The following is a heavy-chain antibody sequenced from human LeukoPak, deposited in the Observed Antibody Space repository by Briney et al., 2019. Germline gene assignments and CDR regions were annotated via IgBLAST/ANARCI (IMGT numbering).Heavy chain of an antibody. Sequence: ASVKVSCKASGYTFTPYGISWVRQAPGPGLEWMGWISAYNANTNYAQKFQGRVTMTTDTSTSTAYMDLRSLRSDDTAVYYCARDPTIAVAGPGYWGQGTLVTVSS. CDR3: ARDPTIAVAGPGY. J-gene: IGHJ4*02. CDR2: ISAYNANT. CDR1: GYTFTPYG. V-gene: IGHV1-18*01. D-gene: IGHD6-19*01.